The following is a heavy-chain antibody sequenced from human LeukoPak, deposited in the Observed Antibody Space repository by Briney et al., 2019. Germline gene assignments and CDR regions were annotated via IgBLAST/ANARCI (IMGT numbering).Heavy chain of an antibody. D-gene: IGHD2-2*01. CDR2: INLNTGGT. V-gene: IGHV1-2*02. CDR1: GYTFADYY. CDR3: ARRPIVGVPAPIDY. J-gene: IGHJ4*02. Sequence: ASVKVSCKASGYTFADYYIHWVRQAPGQGLEWMGLINLNTGGTNYAQKLQGRVTMTRDTSITTAYMELSRLRSDDTAVYYCARRPIVGVPAPIDYWGQGNLVTVSS.